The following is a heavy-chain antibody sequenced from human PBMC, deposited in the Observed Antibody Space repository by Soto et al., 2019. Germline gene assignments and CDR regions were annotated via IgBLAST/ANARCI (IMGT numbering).Heavy chain of an antibody. V-gene: IGHV3-48*02. J-gene: IGHJ4*02. CDR1: GFTFSSYS. Sequence: EVQLVESGGGLVQPGGSLRLSCAASGFTFSSYSMNWVRQAPGKGLAWVSYISRNGSTIYYADSVRGRFTISRDNAKHPLYLQVNSLRDEDTAVYYCARAGYRSVDYGGQASLVTVSS. CDR3: ARAGYRSVDY. D-gene: IGHD3-3*01. CDR2: ISRNGSTI.